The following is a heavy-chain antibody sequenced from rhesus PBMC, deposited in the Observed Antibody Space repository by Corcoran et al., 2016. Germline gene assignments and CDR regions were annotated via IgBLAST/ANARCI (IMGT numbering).Heavy chain of an antibody. V-gene: IGHV4-106*01. CDR2: FHGSGGDT. Sequence: QVQLQESGPGLVKPSETLSLTCAVSGGSISDDYYWSWIRHPPGKGLAWIGYFHGSGGDTNYNPSLKNRVSISIDTSKNQFSLKLSSVTAADTAVYYCARVPVIAADADYWGQGVLVTVSS. D-gene: IGHD6-25*01. CDR1: GGSISDDYY. J-gene: IGHJ4*01. CDR3: ARVPVIAADADY.